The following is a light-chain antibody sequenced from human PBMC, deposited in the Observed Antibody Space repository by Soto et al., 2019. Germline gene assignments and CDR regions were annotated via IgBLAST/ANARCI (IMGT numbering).Light chain of an antibody. CDR3: AGWDDSLHGLV. CDR1: NSSIGTNY. Sequence: QSVLTQPPSASGTPGQRGTISCSGGNSSIGTNYVYWYQHLPGATPKLLIYRNNHRPSGVPDRFSASKSGTSASLAINGLRSEDEANYYCAGWDDSLHGLVFGTGTKVTVL. V-gene: IGLV1-47*01. J-gene: IGLJ1*01. CDR2: RNN.